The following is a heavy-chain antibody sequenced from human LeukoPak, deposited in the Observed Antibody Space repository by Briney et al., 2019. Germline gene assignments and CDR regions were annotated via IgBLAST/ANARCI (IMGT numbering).Heavy chain of an antibody. V-gene: IGHV3-23*01. J-gene: IGHJ6*03. CDR3: ARGADYHILTGYMDV. CDR2: ISGSGGST. Sequence: GGSLRLSCAVSGFTFSSYDMSWVRQAPAKGLEWVSGISGSGGSTYYADSVKGRFTISRDNSKNTLYLQMNSLRAEDTAVYYCARGADYHILTGYMDVWGKGTTVTVSS. CDR1: GFTFSSYD. D-gene: IGHD3-9*01.